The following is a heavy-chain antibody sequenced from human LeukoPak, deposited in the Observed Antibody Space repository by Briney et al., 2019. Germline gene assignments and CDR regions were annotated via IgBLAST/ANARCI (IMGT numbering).Heavy chain of an antibody. Sequence: GGSLRLSCAASGFTFSSYAMSWFRQAPGKGLEXXXXXSGSGGSTYYADSVKXRFTISRDNSKNTLYLQMNSLRAEDTAVYYCAKDPLSSIAAAGNWFDPWGQGTLVTVSS. V-gene: IGHV3-23*01. D-gene: IGHD6-13*01. CDR2: XSGSGGST. J-gene: IGHJ5*02. CDR3: AKDPLSSIAAAGNWFDP. CDR1: GFTFSSYA.